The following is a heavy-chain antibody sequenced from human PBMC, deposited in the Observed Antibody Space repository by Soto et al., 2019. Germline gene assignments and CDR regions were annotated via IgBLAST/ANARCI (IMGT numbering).Heavy chain of an antibody. CDR3: ARGCSNTKCRFDY. V-gene: IGHV3-33*03. CDR2: IWLDGDKK. Sequence: QVQLVESGGGVVQPGRSLRLSCVVSGFNFSNYGMHWVRQAPGKGLEWVAVIWLDGDKKYYSDFVKGRFNISRDNSKNTLYLQMTSLRAADTAVYYCARGCSNTKCRFDYWGQGTLVTVSS. CDR1: GFNFSNYG. J-gene: IGHJ4*02. D-gene: IGHD2-2*01.